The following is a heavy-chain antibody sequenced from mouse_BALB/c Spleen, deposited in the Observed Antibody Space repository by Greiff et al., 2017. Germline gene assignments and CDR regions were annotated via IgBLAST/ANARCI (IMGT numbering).Heavy chain of an antibody. J-gene: IGHJ4*01. V-gene: IGHV3-6*02. Sequence: VQLQQSGPGLVKPSQSLSLTCSVTGYSITSGYYWNWIRQFPGNKLEWMGYISYDGSNNYNPSLKNRISITRDTSKNQFFLKLNSVTTEDTATYYCAREDRFDYYAMDYWGQGTSVTVSS. CDR3: AREDRFDYYAMDY. CDR2: ISYDGSN. D-gene: IGHD2-14*01. CDR1: GYSITSGYY.